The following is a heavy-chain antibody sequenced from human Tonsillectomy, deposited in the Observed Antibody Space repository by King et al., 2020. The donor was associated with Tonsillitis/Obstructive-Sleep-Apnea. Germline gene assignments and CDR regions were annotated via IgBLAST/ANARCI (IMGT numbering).Heavy chain of an antibody. J-gene: IGHJ3*02. Sequence: VTLKESGPTLVKPTQTLTLTCTFSGFSLSTSGVGVGWIRQPPGQALEWLALIYWDDDKRYSPSLKSRLTITKDTSKNQVVLTMTNMDPVDTATYYCAHREPIAARGTYAFDIWGQGTMVTVSS. CDR1: GFSLSTSGVG. D-gene: IGHD6-6*01. V-gene: IGHV2-5*02. CDR3: AHREPIAARGTYAFDI. CDR2: IYWDDDK.